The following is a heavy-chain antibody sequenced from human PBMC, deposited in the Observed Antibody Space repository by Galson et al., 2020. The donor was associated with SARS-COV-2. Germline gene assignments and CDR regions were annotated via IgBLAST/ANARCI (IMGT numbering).Heavy chain of an antibody. J-gene: IGHJ4*02. D-gene: IGHD6-13*01. V-gene: IGHV3-9*01. CDR1: GFTFDDYA. Sequence: GGSLRLSCAASGFTFDDYAMHWVRQAPGKGLEWVSGISWNSGSIGYADSVKGRFTISRDNAKNSLYLQMNSLRAEDTALYYCATKGYSSSKNYFDYWGQGTLVTVSS. CDR2: ISWNSGSI. CDR3: ATKGYSSSKNYFDY.